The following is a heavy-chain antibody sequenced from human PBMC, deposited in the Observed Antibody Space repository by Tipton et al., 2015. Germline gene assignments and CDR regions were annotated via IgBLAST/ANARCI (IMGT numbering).Heavy chain of an antibody. CDR1: GFTFSTFG. CDR3: AKWDPMNGLMDV. V-gene: IGHV3-23*01. CDR2: LSGSGTTT. D-gene: IGHD3-22*01. J-gene: IGHJ6*02. Sequence: GSLRLSCSASGFTFSTFGLGWVRQAAGKGLEWVSGLSGSGTTTYYADSVKGRFTISRNTSKDTLYLQMTSLRAEDTALYYCAKWDPMNGLMDVWGQGTTVTVSS.